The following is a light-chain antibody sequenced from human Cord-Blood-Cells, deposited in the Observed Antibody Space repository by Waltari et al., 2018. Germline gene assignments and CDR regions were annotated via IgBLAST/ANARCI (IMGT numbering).Light chain of an antibody. J-gene: IGLJ2*01. V-gene: IGLV1-44*01. CDR3: AAWDDSLNGVV. CDR1: SSNIGSNT. CDR2: SNN. Sequence: QSVLTQPPSPSGTPGQRVTISCSGRSSNIGSNTLNWYQQLPGTAPKLLIYSNNQRPSGVPDRFSGSKSGTSASLAISGLQSEDEADYYCAAWDDSLNGVVFGGGTKLTVL.